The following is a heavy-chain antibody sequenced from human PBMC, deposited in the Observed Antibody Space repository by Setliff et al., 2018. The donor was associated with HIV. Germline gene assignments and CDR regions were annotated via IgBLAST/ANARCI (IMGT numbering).Heavy chain of an antibody. CDR2: ITSTGINI. CDR3: AKEDQRVTSVDY. D-gene: IGHD2-2*01. V-gene: IGHV3-48*01. CDR1: GFTFSNYN. J-gene: IGHJ4*02. Sequence: GGSLRLSCAASGFTFSNYNMNWVRQAPGKGLEWISFITSTGINIYYTDSVKGRFTVSRDNARNSLYLQMNSLRSEDTAVYYCAKEDQRVTSVDYWGQGTPVTVSS.